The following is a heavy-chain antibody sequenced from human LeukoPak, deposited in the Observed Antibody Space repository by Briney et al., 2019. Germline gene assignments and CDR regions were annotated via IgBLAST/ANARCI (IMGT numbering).Heavy chain of an antibody. CDR1: GLAFSTYA. Sequence: GGSLRLSCAASGLAFSTYAMRWIRQAPGKGLEWVSSIGGGGTTSYADSVKGRFTISRDLSKITVYLQMNSLRAEDTAVYYCAQDRGARYPFGMDVWGQGTTVTVSS. CDR2: IGGGGTT. V-gene: IGHV3-23*01. D-gene: IGHD2-2*01. CDR3: AQDRGARYPFGMDV. J-gene: IGHJ6*02.